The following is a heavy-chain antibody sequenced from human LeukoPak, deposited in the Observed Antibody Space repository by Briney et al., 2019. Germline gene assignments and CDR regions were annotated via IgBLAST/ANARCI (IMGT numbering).Heavy chain of an antibody. Sequence: ASVKVSCKASGYTFTGYYMHWVRQAPGQGLEWMGWISAYNGNTNYAQKLQGRVTMTTDTSTSTAYMELRSLRSDDTAVYYCAREGSYDSSEGNWFDPWGQGTLVTVSS. CDR3: AREGSYDSSEGNWFDP. CDR1: GYTFTGYY. D-gene: IGHD3-22*01. CDR2: ISAYNGNT. V-gene: IGHV1-18*04. J-gene: IGHJ5*02.